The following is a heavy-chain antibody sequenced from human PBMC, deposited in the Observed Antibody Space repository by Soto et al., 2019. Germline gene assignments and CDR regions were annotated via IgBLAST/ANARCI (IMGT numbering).Heavy chain of an antibody. CDR2: IIPIFGTA. J-gene: IGHJ4*02. Sequence: ASVKVSCKASGGTFSSYAISWVRQAPGQGLEWMGGIIPIFGTANYAQKFQGRVTITADESTSTAYMELSSLRSEDPAVYYCARDAYSNSWYFDYWAQGTLVTVSS. V-gene: IGHV1-69*13. D-gene: IGHD6-13*01. CDR3: ARDAYSNSWYFDY. CDR1: GGTFSSYA.